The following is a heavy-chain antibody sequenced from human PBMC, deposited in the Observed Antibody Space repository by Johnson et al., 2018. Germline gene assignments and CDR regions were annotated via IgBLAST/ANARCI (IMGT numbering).Heavy chain of an antibody. J-gene: IGHJ3*02. V-gene: IGHV3-33*01. CDR3: ARVQPSGYDAFDI. CDR1: GFTFSSYG. Sequence: QVQLVESGGGVVQHGRSLRLSCAASGFTFSSYGMHWVRQAPGKGLEWVAVIWYDGSNKYYADSVKGRFTISRDNSKNTLYLQMNSLRAEDTAGYYCARVQPSGYDAFDIWGQGTMVTVSS. CDR2: IWYDGSNK. D-gene: IGHD3-22*01.